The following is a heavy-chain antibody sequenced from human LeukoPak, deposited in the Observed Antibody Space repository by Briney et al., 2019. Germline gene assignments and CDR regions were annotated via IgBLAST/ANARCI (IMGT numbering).Heavy chain of an antibody. V-gene: IGHV4-30-2*01. CDR1: GGSISSGSYS. CDR3: ARSPTVTQDYYYYYYMDV. CDR2: IYHSGNT. J-gene: IGHJ6*03. D-gene: IGHD4-17*01. Sequence: SQTLSLTCAVSGGSISSGSYSWSWIRQPPGKGLEWVGYIYHSGNTYYNPSLNSRVTISVDRPKNQVSLRLSSVTAADTAVYYCARSPTVTQDYYYYYYMDVWGKGTTVTVSS.